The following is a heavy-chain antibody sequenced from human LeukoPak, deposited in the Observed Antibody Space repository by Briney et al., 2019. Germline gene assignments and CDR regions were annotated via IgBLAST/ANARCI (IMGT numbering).Heavy chain of an antibody. CDR1: GYTFTSYD. Sequence: ASVKVSCKASGYTFTSYDINWVRQATGQGLEWMGWINTNTGNPTYAQGFTGRFVFSLDTSVSTAYLQISSLKAEDTAVYYCARDWVVATIPNKKYNWFDPWGQGTLVTVSS. CDR3: ARDWVVATIPNKKYNWFDP. D-gene: IGHD5-12*01. J-gene: IGHJ5*02. V-gene: IGHV7-4-1*02. CDR2: INTNTGNP.